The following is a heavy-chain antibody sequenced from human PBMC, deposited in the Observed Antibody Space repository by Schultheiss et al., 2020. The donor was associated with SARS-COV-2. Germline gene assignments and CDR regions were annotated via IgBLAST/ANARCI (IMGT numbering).Heavy chain of an antibody. Sequence: ASVKVSCKASGGTFSSYAISWVRQAPGQGLEWMGIINPSGGSTSYAQKFQGRVTMTRDTSTSTVYMELSSLRSEDTAVYYCASPYYYGSGSYYDYYYYYGMDVWGQGTTVTVSS. J-gene: IGHJ6*02. V-gene: IGHV1-46*01. CDR2: INPSGGST. CDR1: GGTFSSYA. D-gene: IGHD3-10*01. CDR3: ASPYYYGSGSYYDYYYYYGMDV.